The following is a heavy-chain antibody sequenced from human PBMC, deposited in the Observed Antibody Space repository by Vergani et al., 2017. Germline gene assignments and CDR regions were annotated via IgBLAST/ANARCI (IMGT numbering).Heavy chain of an antibody. J-gene: IGHJ3*01. CDR3: ARRSGGYYSGGKVHPLRTAFDV. CDR1: GGSISAGYYF. CDR2: ISASGNA. Sequence: QVQLQASGPGRVKPSQTLSLTCTMSGGSISAGYYFWSWIRQPPGKGLEWLGHISASGNASHSPSLKTPVSMSVDTSKNQFSLTVTSVTAADTDIYFCARRSGGYYSGGKVHPLRTAFDVWGHGTVVTVSS. V-gene: IGHV4-61*02. D-gene: IGHD2-15*01.